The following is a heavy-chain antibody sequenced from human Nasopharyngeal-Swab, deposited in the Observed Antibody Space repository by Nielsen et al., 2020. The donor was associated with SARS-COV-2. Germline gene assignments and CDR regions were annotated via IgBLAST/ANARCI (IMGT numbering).Heavy chain of an antibody. CDR1: GFTFDDYA. CDR3: AKLSWGVEDAFDI. Sequence: GGSLRLSCAASGFTFDDYAMHWVRQAPGKGLEWVSGISWNSGSIGYADSVKGRFTISRDNAKNSLYLQMNSLRAEDTALYYCAKLSWGVEDAFDIWGQGTMVTVSS. V-gene: IGHV3-9*01. CDR2: ISWNSGSI. J-gene: IGHJ3*02. D-gene: IGHD6-13*01.